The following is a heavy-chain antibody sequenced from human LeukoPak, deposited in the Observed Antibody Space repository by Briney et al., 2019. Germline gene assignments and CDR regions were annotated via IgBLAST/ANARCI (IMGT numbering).Heavy chain of an antibody. CDR3: ARAVHYSATSDQYGGGWYYFDF. V-gene: IGHV4-59*01. J-gene: IGHJ4*02. CDR2: INYSGIT. CDR1: GDSIYNYY. Sequence: SETLSLTCTICGDSIYNYYWSWIRQPPGRGLEWIGNINYSGITNSNTSLKSRATLSVDMSRKHFFLDLSSVTAADTAVYYCARAVHYSATSDQYGGGWYYFDFWGQGTLVTVSS. D-gene: IGHD2-21*01.